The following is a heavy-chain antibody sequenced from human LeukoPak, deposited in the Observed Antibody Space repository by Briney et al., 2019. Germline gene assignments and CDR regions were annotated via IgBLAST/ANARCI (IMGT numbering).Heavy chain of an antibody. CDR2: ISGDGTYI. J-gene: IGHJ3*02. CDR1: GFTFSSYS. Sequence: GSLRLSCAASGFTFSSYSMNWFRQIPGERPEWVSSISGDGTYIYYADSVKGRFTISRDNTNTSLFLQMNGLRAEDTATYFCARRETDASFSFFDIWGQGTMVTVSS. CDR3: ARRETDASFSFFDI. D-gene: IGHD1-26*01. V-gene: IGHV3-21*01.